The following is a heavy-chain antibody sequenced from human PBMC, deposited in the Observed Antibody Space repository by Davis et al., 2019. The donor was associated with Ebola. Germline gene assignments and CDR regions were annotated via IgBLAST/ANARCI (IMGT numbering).Heavy chain of an antibody. D-gene: IGHD6-19*01. CDR2: IFPSGST. CDR1: GGSISSYY. J-gene: IGHJ4*02. Sequence: TLSLTCTVSGGSISSYYWTWIRQPPGKGLEWIGWIFPSGSTSYNPSLKSRVTMSIDTSNNQFSLKLSSVTAADTAIYYCARQTVASATPLDYWGQGTLVTVSS. V-gene: IGHV4-59*08. CDR3: ARQTVASATPLDY.